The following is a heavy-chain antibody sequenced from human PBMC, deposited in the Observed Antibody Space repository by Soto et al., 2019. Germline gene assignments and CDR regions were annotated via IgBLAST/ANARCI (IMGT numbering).Heavy chain of an antibody. J-gene: IGHJ6*02. CDR1: GYTFANNA. Sequence: GASVKVSCKASGYTFANNARHWVRQAPGQRLEWMGWINAGTGSTKYSQKFQGRVTFTRDTSASTAYMDLSSLRSEDTAVYYCARDLVRGVRDYYYYYGMDVWGRGTTVTVSS. CDR2: INAGTGST. CDR3: ARDLVRGVRDYYYYYGMDV. V-gene: IGHV1-3*01. D-gene: IGHD3-10*01.